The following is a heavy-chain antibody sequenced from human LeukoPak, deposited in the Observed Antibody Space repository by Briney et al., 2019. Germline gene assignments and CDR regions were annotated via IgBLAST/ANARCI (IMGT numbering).Heavy chain of an antibody. V-gene: IGHV2-70*12. Sequence: SGPTLVNPTQTLTLTCTFSGFSLSTSGMCVSWIRQPPGKALEWLARIDWDDDKYYSTSLKTRLTISKDTSKNQVVLTMTNMDPVDTAAYYRAQYSWQLGAFEIWGQGTLVTVSS. J-gene: IGHJ3*02. CDR2: IDWDDDK. CDR3: AQYSWQLGAFEI. D-gene: IGHD5-12*01. CDR1: GFSLSTSGMC.